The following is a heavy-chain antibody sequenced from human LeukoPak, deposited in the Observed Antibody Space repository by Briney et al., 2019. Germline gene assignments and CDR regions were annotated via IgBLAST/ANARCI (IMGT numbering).Heavy chain of an antibody. CDR2: IYTSGST. D-gene: IGHD3-10*01. CDR3: ARDVAGSGRPRVVENSDAFDI. Sequence: PSETLSLTCTVSGGSISSYYWSWIRQPAGKGLEWIGRIYTSGSTNYNPSLKSRVTMSVDTSKNQFSLKLSSVTAADTAVYYCARDVAGSGRPRVVENSDAFDIWGQGTMVTVSS. V-gene: IGHV4-4*07. CDR1: GGSISSYY. J-gene: IGHJ3*02.